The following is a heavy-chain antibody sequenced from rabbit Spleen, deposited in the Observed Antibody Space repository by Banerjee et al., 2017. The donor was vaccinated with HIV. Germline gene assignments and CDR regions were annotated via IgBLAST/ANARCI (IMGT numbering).Heavy chain of an antibody. V-gene: IGHV1S40*01. CDR2: IYTANSKT. Sequence: QQLVESGGGLVKPGASLTLTCKASAFSFSRGYDMCWVRQAPGKGLEWIACIYTANSKTYYANSVKGRFTISSDNAQNTVFLQMTSLTAADTATYFCARGSATMTMVITGYYLSLWGPGTLVTVS. D-gene: IGHD2-1*01. CDR1: AFSFSRGYD. CDR3: ARGSATMTMVITGYYLSL. J-gene: IGHJ4*01.